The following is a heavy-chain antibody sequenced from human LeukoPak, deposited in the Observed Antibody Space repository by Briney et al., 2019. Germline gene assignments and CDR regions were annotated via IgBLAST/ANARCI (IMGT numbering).Heavy chain of an antibody. V-gene: IGHV3-23*01. CDR1: GFSFSIYA. D-gene: IGHD1-14*01. CDR2: IIGSAEEK. J-gene: IGHJ4*02. CDR3: AKDRVPDGVWEIDY. Sequence: GGSLRLSCVASGFSFSIYAMNWFRQAPGEGLEWVSGIIGSAEEKYVADSVKGRFTISRDNSKNTLYLQMTSLRAEDTAVYYCAKDRVPDGVWEIDYWGQGTLVTVSS.